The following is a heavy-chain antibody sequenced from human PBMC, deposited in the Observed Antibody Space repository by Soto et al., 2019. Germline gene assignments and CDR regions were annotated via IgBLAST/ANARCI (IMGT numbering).Heavy chain of an antibody. CDR1: VGSVSNSSFY. CDR2: IYYSGST. D-gene: IGHD3-22*01. Sequence: SETLSLTCAVSVGSVSNSSFYWSWIRHPPGERLEWIGNIYYSGSTNYNPSLKSRVTISVHTSKNQFSLKLTSVTAADTAVYYCARVRSSGYYGLLDYWGQGTLVTVSS. V-gene: IGHV4-61*01. CDR3: ARVRSSGYYGLLDY. J-gene: IGHJ4*02.